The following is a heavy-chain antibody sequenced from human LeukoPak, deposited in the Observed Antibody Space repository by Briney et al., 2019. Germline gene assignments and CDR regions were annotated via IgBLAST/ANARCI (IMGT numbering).Heavy chain of an antibody. D-gene: IGHD3-16*01. CDR1: GFTFSSYG. V-gene: IGHV3-23*01. J-gene: IGHJ4*02. CDR3: AKDWGEYFDYVWGSFTSFDS. Sequence: PGGSLRLSCEASGFTFSSYGVSWVRQAPGKGLEWVSGISGSGHRTYYADSVKGRFTISRDNSKSTLYLQMNSLRAEDTAVYYCAKDWGEYFDYVWGSFTSFDSWGQGTLVTVSS. CDR2: ISGSGHRT.